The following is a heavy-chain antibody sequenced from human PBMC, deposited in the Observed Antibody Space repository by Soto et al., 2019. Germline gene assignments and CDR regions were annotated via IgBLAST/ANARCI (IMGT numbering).Heavy chain of an antibody. V-gene: IGHV3-49*03. Sequence: PGGSLRLSCTASGFTFGDYAMSWFRQAPGKGLEWVGFIRSKAYGGTTEYAASVKGRFTISRDDSKSIAYLQMNSLKTEDTAVYYCTRDRALSYDFWSGYYFGLVAEDYWGQGTLVTVSS. CDR2: IRSKAYGGTT. J-gene: IGHJ4*02. CDR3: TRDRALSYDFWSGYYFGLVAEDY. CDR1: GFTFGDYA. D-gene: IGHD3-3*01.